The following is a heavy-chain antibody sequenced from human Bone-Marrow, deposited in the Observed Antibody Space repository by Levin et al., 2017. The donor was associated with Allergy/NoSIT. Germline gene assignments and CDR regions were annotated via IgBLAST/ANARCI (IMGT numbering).Heavy chain of an antibody. Sequence: ETLSLTCAASGLVVSSDYMSWVRQAPGKGLEWVSVIYSGGNTYYADSVRGRFTISRDNSKNTLYLQMNSLRAEDTAVYYCARVFVSPDWYFNLWGRGTLVTVSS. D-gene: IGHD3-16*01. CDR1: GLVVSSDY. CDR2: IYSGGNT. V-gene: IGHV3-53*01. CDR3: ARVFVSPDWYFNL. J-gene: IGHJ2*01.